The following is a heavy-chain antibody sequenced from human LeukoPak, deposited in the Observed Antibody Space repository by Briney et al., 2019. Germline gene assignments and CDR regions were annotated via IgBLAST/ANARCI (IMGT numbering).Heavy chain of an antibody. CDR3: ARGGAYCSGGSCYYYFDY. J-gene: IGHJ4*02. CDR1: GGSISSHY. D-gene: IGHD2-15*01. CDR2: IYTSGST. V-gene: IGHV4-4*07. Sequence: SETLSLTCTVSGGSISSHYWSWIRQPARKGLECIGRIYTSGSTNYNPSLKSRVTISVDTSKNQFSLKLSSVTAADTAVYYCARGGAYCSGGSCYYYFDYWGQGTLVTVSS.